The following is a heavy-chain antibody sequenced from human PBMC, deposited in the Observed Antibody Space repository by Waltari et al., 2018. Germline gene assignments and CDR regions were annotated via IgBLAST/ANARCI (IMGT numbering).Heavy chain of an antibody. CDR2: LYSSGRT. J-gene: IGHJ6*04. V-gene: IGHV3-23*03. Sequence: DVQIWESGGDKVQPGVSLRLSCVVSGFTLSDYGMTWVRQVRGKGLEWVSVLYSSGRTNYRDSVKGRFTISRDESKNTLFLEMNNLRPDDTAKYYCAKMGGLYISGWPDSTSYMDVWGKGTTVTVSS. CDR3: AKMGGLYISGWPDSTSYMDV. CDR1: GFTLSDYG. D-gene: IGHD2-2*01.